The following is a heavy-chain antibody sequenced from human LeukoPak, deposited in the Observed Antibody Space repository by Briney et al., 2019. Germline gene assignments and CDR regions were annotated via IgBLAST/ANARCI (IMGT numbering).Heavy chain of an antibody. V-gene: IGHV4-59*01. J-gene: IGHJ5*02. CDR1: GASISSSY. CDR2: IYYSGTT. CDR3: ARGQPQRYSSGWYVNWFDP. D-gene: IGHD6-19*01. Sequence: PSETLSLTCTVSGASISSSYWSWIRQPPGKGLEWIGYIYYSGTTKYNPSLKSRVTISVDTSKNQFSLKVNPVAAADTAVYYCARGQPQRYSSGWYVNWFDPWGQGTLVTVSS.